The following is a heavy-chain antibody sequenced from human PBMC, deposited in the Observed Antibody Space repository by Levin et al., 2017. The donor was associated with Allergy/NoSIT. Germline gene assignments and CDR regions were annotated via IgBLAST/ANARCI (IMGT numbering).Heavy chain of an antibody. D-gene: IGHD3-10*01. CDR3: ARDMVRGVITYYFDY. Sequence: SETLSLTCAVYGGSFSGYYWSWIRQPPGKGLEWIGEINHSGSTNYNPSLKSRVTISVDTSKNQFSLKLSSVTAADTAVYYCARDMVRGVITYYFDYWGQGTLVTVSS. CDR1: GGSFSGYY. CDR2: INHSGST. V-gene: IGHV4-34*01. J-gene: IGHJ4*02.